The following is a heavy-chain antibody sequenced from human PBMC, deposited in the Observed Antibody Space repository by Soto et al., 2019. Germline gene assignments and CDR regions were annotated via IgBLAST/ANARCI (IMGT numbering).Heavy chain of an antibody. CDR1: GFTFSSSG. D-gene: IGHD4-17*01. CDR3: ARDRLYGDSYYFDY. CDR2: ISYDGSNK. J-gene: IGHJ4*02. V-gene: IGHV3-30*03. Sequence: GGSLRLSCAASGFTFSSSGMHWVRQAPGKGLEWVAVISYDGSNKFYADSVKGRFTISRDNSKNTLYLQMNSLRAEDTAVYYCARDRLYGDSYYFDYWGQGTLVTVSS.